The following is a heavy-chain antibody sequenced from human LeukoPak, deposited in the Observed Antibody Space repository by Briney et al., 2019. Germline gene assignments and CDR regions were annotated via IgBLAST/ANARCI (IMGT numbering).Heavy chain of an antibody. CDR2: IYYRGDI. CDR3: AREYGDDNWFDP. V-gene: IGHV4-59*01. Sequence: SETLSLTCSVSDGSIRTYYWSWIRQSPGQGLEWIGNIYYRGDINYNPSLKSRVIISIDTSKNQFSLKVTSLTAADTAVYYCAREYGDDNWFDPWGQGTLVTVSS. CDR1: DGSIRTYY. J-gene: IGHJ5*02. D-gene: IGHD2-21*02.